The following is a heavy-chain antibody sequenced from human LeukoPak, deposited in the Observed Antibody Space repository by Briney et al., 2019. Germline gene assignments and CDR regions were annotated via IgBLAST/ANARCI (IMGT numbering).Heavy chain of an antibody. J-gene: IGHJ4*02. CDR1: GYTFTVYY. Sequence: GASVNVSCKASGYTFTVYYMHWVRQAPGQGLEWMGWINPNSGGTNYAQKFQGRVTMTRDTSISTAYMELSRLRSDDTAVYYCARGGQQWLVITVMADYWGQGTLVTVSS. D-gene: IGHD6-19*01. CDR2: INPNSGGT. CDR3: ARGGQQWLVITVMADY. V-gene: IGHV1-2*02.